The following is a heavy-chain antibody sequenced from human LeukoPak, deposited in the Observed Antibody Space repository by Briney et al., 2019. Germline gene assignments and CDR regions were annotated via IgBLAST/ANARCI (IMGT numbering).Heavy chain of an antibody. CDR3: ARGGSRLTTAGDLDY. CDR2: IYYSGST. Sequence: SETLSLTCTVSRGSISNSGYYWGWIRRPPGKGLEWIGSIYYSGSTYYSPSLKNRVTISVDTSRNQFSLKLTSVTAADTAVYYCARGGSRLTTAGDLDYWGQGALVTVSS. J-gene: IGHJ4*02. D-gene: IGHD3-16*01. V-gene: IGHV4-39*01. CDR1: RGSISNSGYY.